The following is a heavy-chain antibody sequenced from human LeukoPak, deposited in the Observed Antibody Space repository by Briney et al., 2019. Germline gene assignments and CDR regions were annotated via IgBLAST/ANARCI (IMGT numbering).Heavy chain of an antibody. CDR1: GGSFSGYY. CDR3: ARVIPDPVLRYFDWLYGRGWFDP. D-gene: IGHD3-9*01. J-gene: IGHJ5*02. Sequence: SETLSLTCAVYGGSFSGYYWSWIRQPPGKGLEWIGEINHSGSTNYNPSLKSRVTISVDTSKNQFSLKLGSVTAADTAVYYCARVIPDPVLRYFDWLYGRGWFDPWGQGTLVTVSS. CDR2: INHSGST. V-gene: IGHV4-34*01.